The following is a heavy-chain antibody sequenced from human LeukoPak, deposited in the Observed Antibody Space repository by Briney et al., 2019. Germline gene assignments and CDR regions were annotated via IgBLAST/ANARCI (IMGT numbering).Heavy chain of an antibody. D-gene: IGHD2-15*01. CDR1: GGSISSYY. V-gene: IGHV4-59*01. J-gene: IGHJ3*02. Sequence: PSETLSLTCTVSGGSISSYYWSWIRQPPGKGLDLMGYIYYSGSTNYNPSLKSRVTISVDTSKNQFSLKLSSVTAADTAVYYCARVGSGSVGAFDIWGQGTMVTVSS. CDR2: IYYSGST. CDR3: ARVGSGSVGAFDI.